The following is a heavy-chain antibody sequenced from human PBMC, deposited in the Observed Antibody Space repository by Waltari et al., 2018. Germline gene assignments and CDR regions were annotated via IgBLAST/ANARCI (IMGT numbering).Heavy chain of an antibody. Sequence: VQLVESGGGVVQPGGSRRLSCAASGFTVSRYGVHWVRQAPAKGLEWVAVISYDGTNIYYADSVKGRFTISRDKSNNMLNLEMNSLRVEDTAVYYCAKDQTRHSHGWYKPDHWGQGTLVTVSS. CDR3: AKDQTRHSHGWYKPDH. V-gene: IGHV3-30*18. J-gene: IGHJ4*02. CDR1: GFTVSRYG. D-gene: IGHD6-19*01. CDR2: ISYDGTNI.